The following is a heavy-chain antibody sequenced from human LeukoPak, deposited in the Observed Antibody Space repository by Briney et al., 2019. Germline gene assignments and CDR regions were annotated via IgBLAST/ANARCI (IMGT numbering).Heavy chain of an antibody. J-gene: IGHJ6*04. Sequence: PSETLSLTCTVSGGSISSGGYYWSWIRQPPGKGLEWIGYIYYSGNTYYNPSLKSRITISIDTSKNQFSLKLSSVTAADTAVYFCARDPPAYGDYSRGYGMDVWGRGTTVIVSS. D-gene: IGHD4-17*01. V-gene: IGHV4-30-4*01. CDR1: GGSISSGGYY. CDR2: IYYSGNT. CDR3: ARDPPAYGDYSRGYGMDV.